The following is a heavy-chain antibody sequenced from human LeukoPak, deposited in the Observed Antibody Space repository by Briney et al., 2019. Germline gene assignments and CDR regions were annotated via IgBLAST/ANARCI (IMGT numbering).Heavy chain of an antibody. J-gene: IGHJ5*02. CDR2: IYYSGST. D-gene: IGHD3-9*01. CDR1: GVSFSSGSYY. CDR3: ARGPIFGP. V-gene: IGHV4-61*01. Sequence: SETLSLTCTVSGVSFSSGSYYWRWIRQPPGKGLEWIGYIYYSGSTNYNPSLKSRVTISVDTSKNQFSLKLSSVTAADTAVYYCARGPIFGPWGQGTLVTVSS.